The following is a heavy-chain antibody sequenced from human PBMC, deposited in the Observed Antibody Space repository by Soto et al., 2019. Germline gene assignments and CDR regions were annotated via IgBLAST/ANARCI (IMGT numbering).Heavy chain of an antibody. CDR3: ARGSSYHPIDY. CDR2: IIPIFGTA. CDR1: GGTLSSDA. Sequence: ASVKVSCKASGGTLSSDAISCVRQAPGQGLEWMGGIIPIFGTANFAQKFQGRVTITADESTSTAYMELSSLRSEDTAVYYCARGSSYHPIDYWGQGTLVTVSS. J-gene: IGHJ4*02. V-gene: IGHV1-69*13. D-gene: IGHD2-15*01.